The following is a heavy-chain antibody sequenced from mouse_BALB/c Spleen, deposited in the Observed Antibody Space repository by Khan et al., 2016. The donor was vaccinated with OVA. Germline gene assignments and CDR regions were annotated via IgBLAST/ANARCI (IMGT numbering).Heavy chain of an antibody. J-gene: IGHJ3*01. CDR2: INYSGKT. Sequence: DVKLQESGPGLVKPSQSLSLTCTVTGYSITSEYAWNWIRQFPGNKLEWMGYINYSGKTRFNPSLKSRTSITRDTSKNQFFLQLNSVTTEDTATYYCARKDYYDYDPFPYWGQGTLVTVSA. CDR3: ARKDYYDYDPFPY. V-gene: IGHV3-2*02. D-gene: IGHD2-4*01. CDR1: GYSITSEYA.